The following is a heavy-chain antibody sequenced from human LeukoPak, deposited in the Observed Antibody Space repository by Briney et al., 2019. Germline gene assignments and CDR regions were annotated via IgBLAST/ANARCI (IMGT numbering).Heavy chain of an antibody. V-gene: IGHV3-7*01. CDR3: AREPHSSSWYRFYYYYMDV. Sequence: TGGSLRLSCAASGFTFTTYWMGWVRQAPGKGLEWVANIKQDGSEQYYVDSMKGRFTISRDNAKNSLSLQMNSLRAEDTAVYYCAREPHSSSWYRFYYYYMDVWGKGTTVTVSS. D-gene: IGHD6-13*01. J-gene: IGHJ6*03. CDR1: GFTFTTYW. CDR2: IKQDGSEQ.